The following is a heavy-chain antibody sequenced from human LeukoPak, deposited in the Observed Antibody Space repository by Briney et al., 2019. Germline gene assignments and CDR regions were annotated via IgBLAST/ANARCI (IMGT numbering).Heavy chain of an antibody. J-gene: IGHJ4*02. Sequence: GGALEISFQGSGCRFTSYWIGRVRPVPGKGLEWMGIIYPGDSDNRYSPSFQGQGPISADKSISTAYLQWSSRQASDTAMYNCTRLLGWSQPDYWGQGTLVTDSS. V-gene: IGHV5-51*01. CDR2: IYPGDSDN. CDR3: TRLLGWSQPDY. CDR1: GCRFTSYW. D-gene: IGHD3-3*01.